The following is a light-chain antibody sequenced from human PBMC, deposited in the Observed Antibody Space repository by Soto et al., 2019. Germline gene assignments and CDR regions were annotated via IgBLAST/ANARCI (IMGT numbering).Light chain of an antibody. CDR3: QQYGSSSTWT. CDR2: AAS. CDR1: QSVSSAY. Sequence: EIVLTQSPGTLSLSPGERATLSYRASQSVSSAYLAWYQHKPGQPPTLLIYAASSRVTGIPDRFSGSGSGTDFTLTISRLEPEDFAVYYCQQYGSSSTWTFGQGTKVEIK. J-gene: IGKJ1*01. V-gene: IGKV3-20*01.